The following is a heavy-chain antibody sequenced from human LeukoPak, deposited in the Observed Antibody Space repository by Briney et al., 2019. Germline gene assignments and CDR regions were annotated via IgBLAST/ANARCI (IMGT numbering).Heavy chain of an antibody. D-gene: IGHD6-19*01. CDR3: ARQRSPRIAVASWYFDL. Sequence: PSETLSLTCTVSGGSISSSSYYWGWIRQPPGKGLEWIGSIYYSGSTYYNPSLKSRVTISVDTSKNQFSLKLSSVTAADTAVYYCARQRSPRIAVASWYFDLWGRGTLVTVSS. J-gene: IGHJ2*01. CDR1: GGSISSSSYY. V-gene: IGHV4-39*01. CDR2: IYYSGST.